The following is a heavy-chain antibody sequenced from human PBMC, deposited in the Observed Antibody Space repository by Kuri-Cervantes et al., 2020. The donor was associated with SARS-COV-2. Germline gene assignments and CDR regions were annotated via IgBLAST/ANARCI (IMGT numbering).Heavy chain of an antibody. CDR3: ARGIAVAGRPLEY. CDR2: ISSDGSTI. J-gene: IGHJ4*02. D-gene: IGHD6-19*01. CDR1: GFSFRPYS. Sequence: GESLKISCAASGFSFRPYSMNWVRQAPGKGLEWISYISSDGSTIHYADSVKGRFTISRENAKNSLYLQMNSLRAGDTAVYYCARGIAVAGRPLEYWGQGTRVTGSS. V-gene: IGHV3-48*01.